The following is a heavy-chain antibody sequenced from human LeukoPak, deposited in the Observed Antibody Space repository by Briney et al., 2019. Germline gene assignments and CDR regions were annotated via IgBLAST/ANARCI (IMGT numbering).Heavy chain of an antibody. CDR3: ARGGRWYSSNYFDY. CDR1: GYSFTSYW. CDR2: IYPGDSDT. Sequence: GESLKISWKGSGYSFTSYWLGWVRQMPGKGLAWVGIIYPGDSDTRYSPSFQGQVTISADKSISTAYLQWSSLKASDTAMYYCARGGRWYSSNYFDYWGQGTLVTVSS. V-gene: IGHV5-51*01. J-gene: IGHJ4*02. D-gene: IGHD6-13*01.